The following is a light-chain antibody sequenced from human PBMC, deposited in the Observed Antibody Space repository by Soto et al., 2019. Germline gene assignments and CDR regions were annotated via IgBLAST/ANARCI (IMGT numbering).Light chain of an antibody. J-gene: IGKJ1*01. CDR2: GAS. V-gene: IGKV3D-20*02. Sequence: EIVLTQSPGTLSLSPGEGATLSCRASQIVSSSYLAWYQQKPGQAPRLLIYGASSRATGIPARFSGSGSGTDFTLTISSLEPEDFAVYYCQQRSNWQTFGQGTKVDIK. CDR3: QQRSNWQT. CDR1: QIVSSSY.